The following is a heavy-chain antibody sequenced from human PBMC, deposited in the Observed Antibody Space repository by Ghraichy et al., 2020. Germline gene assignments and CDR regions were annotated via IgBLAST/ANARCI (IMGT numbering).Heavy chain of an antibody. V-gene: IGHV3-21*01. CDR1: GFTFSSYS. D-gene: IGHD3-22*01. Sequence: GGSLRLSCAASGFTFSSYSMNWVRQAPGKGLEWVSSISSSSSYIYYADSVKGRFTISRDNAKNSLYLQMNSLRAEDTAVYYCARDETGSYYDSSGYYYDAFDIWGQGTMVTVSS. CDR3: ARDETGSYYDSSGYYYDAFDI. CDR2: ISSSSSYI. J-gene: IGHJ3*02.